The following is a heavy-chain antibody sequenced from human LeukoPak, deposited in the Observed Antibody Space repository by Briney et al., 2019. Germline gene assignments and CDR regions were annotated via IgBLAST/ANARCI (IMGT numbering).Heavy chain of an antibody. Sequence: GGSLRLSCAASGFTFSSYAMSWVRQAPGKGLEWVSGIGGSGGSTYYADSVKGRFTISRDNSRNTLYLQMSSLRADDTAVYYCAKDEAAVGLNWFDPWGQGTLVTVSS. J-gene: IGHJ5*02. CDR2: IGGSGGST. D-gene: IGHD6-13*01. CDR1: GFTFSSYA. CDR3: AKDEAAVGLNWFDP. V-gene: IGHV3-23*01.